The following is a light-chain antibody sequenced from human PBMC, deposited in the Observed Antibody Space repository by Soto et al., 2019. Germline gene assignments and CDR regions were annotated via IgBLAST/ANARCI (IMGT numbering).Light chain of an antibody. CDR1: QSVSSSY. V-gene: IGKV3-20*01. CDR2: GAS. CDR3: QQYGSSPCT. J-gene: IGKJ1*01. Sequence: EIVLTQSPGTLSLSPGERATLSCRASQSVSSSYLAWYQQKPGQAPRLLIYGASSRATGIPDRFSGSGSATDFTLTISSLEPEDFAVYYCQQYGSSPCTFGHGTKVPLK.